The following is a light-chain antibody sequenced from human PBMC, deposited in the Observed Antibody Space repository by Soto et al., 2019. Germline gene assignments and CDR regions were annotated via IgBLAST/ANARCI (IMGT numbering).Light chain of an antibody. J-gene: IGLJ3*02. V-gene: IGLV1-44*01. Sequence: QSVLTQPPSASGTPGQRVTISCSGSSSNIGSNTVNWYQQLPGTAPKLLIYSNNQRPSGVPDRFSGSKSGTSVSLAISGLQSEDEANYCCAAWDDSLNGPVFGGGTKLIVL. CDR1: SSNIGSNT. CDR3: AAWDDSLNGPV. CDR2: SNN.